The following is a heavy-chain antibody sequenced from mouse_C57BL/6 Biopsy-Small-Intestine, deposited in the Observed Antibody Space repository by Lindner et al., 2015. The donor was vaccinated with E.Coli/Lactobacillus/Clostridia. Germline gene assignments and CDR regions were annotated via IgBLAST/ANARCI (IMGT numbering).Heavy chain of an antibody. V-gene: IGHV5-6*01. J-gene: IGHJ1*03. CDR2: ISGGGTYT. Sequence: VQLQESGGDLVKPGGSLKLSCAASGFTFSSYGMSWVRQTPDKRLEWVATISGGGTYTYYPDSVKGRFTISRDNAKNTLYLQMSSLKSEDTAMYYCARDYSNYYWYFDVWGTGTTVTVSS. CDR1: GFTFSSYG. D-gene: IGHD2-5*01. CDR3: ARDYSNYYWYFDV.